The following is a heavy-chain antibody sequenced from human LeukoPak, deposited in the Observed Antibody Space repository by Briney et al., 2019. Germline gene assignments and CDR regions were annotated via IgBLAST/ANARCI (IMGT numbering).Heavy chain of an antibody. CDR2: ISAYNGNT. D-gene: IGHD4-23*01. CDR1: GYTFTSYG. V-gene: IGHV1-18*01. Sequence: ASVKVSCKASGYTFTSYGVSWVRQAPGQGLEWMGWISAYNGNTNYAQKLQGRVTMTTDTSTSTAYMELRSLRSDDTAVYYCARVAYGGNYFDYWGQGTLVTVSS. J-gene: IGHJ4*02. CDR3: ARVAYGGNYFDY.